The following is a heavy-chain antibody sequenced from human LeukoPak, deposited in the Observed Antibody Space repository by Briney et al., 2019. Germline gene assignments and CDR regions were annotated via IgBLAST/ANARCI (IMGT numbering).Heavy chain of an antibody. Sequence: PGGSLTLSCAASGLSFNNYDIQWVRHASGKGREWVSAIDSAGDTYNPGPVKGRFIIPRENAKNSLFLQMASLRVGGTAVYYCARRANGDYGRWYYDLWGRGTLVSVSS. CDR1: GLSFNNYD. CDR3: ARRANGDYGRWYYDL. V-gene: IGHV3-13*01. J-gene: IGHJ2*01. CDR2: IDSAGDT. D-gene: IGHD4-17*01.